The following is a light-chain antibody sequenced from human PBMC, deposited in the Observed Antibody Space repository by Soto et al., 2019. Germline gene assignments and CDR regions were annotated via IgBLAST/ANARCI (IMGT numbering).Light chain of an antibody. V-gene: IGKV1-39*01. CDR3: QQSYSPSWT. CDR2: AAS. Sequence: DIQMTQSPSSLSASVGDRVTITCRASQSIRSALNWYQQKPGKAPKVLIYAASYLESGVPSRFSGSGSGTDFTLTISSLQPEDFATYYCQQSYSPSWTSGQGTKVDIK. CDR1: QSIRSA. J-gene: IGKJ1*01.